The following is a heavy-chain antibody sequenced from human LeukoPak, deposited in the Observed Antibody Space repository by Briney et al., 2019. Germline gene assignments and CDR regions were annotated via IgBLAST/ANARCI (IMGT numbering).Heavy chain of an antibody. CDR1: GYTFTSYG. J-gene: IGHJ4*02. CDR2: ISAYNGNT. CDR3: ARVGYYDSGNRAFDY. Sequence: GASVKVSCKASGYTFTSYGISWVRQAPGQGLEWMGWISAYNGNTNYAQKLQGRVTMTTDTSTSTAYMELSRLRSDDTAVYYCARVGYYDSGNRAFDYWGQGTLVTVSS. V-gene: IGHV1-18*01. D-gene: IGHD3-22*01.